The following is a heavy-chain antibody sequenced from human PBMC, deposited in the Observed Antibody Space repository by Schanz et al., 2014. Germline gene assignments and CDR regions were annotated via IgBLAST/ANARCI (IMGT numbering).Heavy chain of an antibody. CDR2: INAGTGNT. CDR1: GYSFISHA. Sequence: QVQLVQSGAEVKKPGASVKVSCKASGYSFISHAIHWVRQAPGQRLEWMGWINAGTGNTEYSQKFQGRVTMTSDTSTSTVYMELSSLRSEDTSVHYSAMGPGFYDFWGQGTLVTVSS. V-gene: IGHV1-3*01. J-gene: IGHJ4*02. CDR3: AMGPGFYDF.